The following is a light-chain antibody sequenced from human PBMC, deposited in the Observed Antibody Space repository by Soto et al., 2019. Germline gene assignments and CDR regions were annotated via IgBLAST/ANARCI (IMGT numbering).Light chain of an antibody. Sequence: QSALTQPASVSGSPGQSVTISCTGTSSDIGGYRYVCWYQQRPGKAPKLMIHDVTNRPSGVSDRFSGSKSGNTASLTISGLQAEDEADYYCTSYTSDSSVIFGGGTKLTVL. CDR3: TSYTSDSSVI. V-gene: IGLV2-14*03. CDR2: DVT. CDR1: SSDIGGYRY. J-gene: IGLJ2*01.